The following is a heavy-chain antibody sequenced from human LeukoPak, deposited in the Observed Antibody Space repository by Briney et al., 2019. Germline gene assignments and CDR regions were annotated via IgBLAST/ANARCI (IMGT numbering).Heavy chain of an antibody. CDR3: ARTTEGGYSYGYFYYYYMDV. J-gene: IGHJ6*03. V-gene: IGHV4-59*01. CDR2: IYYSGST. Sequence: SETLSLTCTVSGGSISNFYWSWIRQPAGKGLEWIGYIYYSGSTNYKSSLKSRVTISVDTSKNQFSLKLSSVTAADTAVYYCARTTEGGYSYGYFYYYYMDVWGKGTTVTISS. D-gene: IGHD5-18*01. CDR1: GGSISNFY.